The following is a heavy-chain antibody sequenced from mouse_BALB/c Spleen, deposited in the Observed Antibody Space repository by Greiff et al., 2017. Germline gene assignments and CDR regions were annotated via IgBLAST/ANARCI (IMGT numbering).Heavy chain of an antibody. J-gene: IGHJ1*01. D-gene: IGHD2-10*02. CDR3: VREYGNYGYFDV. Sequence: QVQLKESGPGLVAPSQSLSITCTVSGFSLTSYDISWIRQPPGKGLEWLGVIWTGGGTNYNSAFMSRLSISKDNSKSQVFLKMNSLQTDDTAIYYCVREYGNYGYFDVWGAGTTVTVSS. CDR2: IWTGGGT. V-gene: IGHV2-9-2*01. CDR1: GFSLTSYD.